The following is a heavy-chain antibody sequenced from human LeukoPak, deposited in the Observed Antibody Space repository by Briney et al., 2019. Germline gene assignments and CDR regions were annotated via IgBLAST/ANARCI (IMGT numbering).Heavy chain of an antibody. J-gene: IGHJ4*02. D-gene: IGHD2/OR15-2a*01. CDR3: AGHHPRNTVDF. Sequence: ASGTLSLTCTVSGGSISSYYWSWIRQPPGKGLEWIAYISDIGSINYNPSLKSRVTISLDTSKNQFSLKLSSVTAADTAVYYCAGHHPRNTVDFWGQGTLVTVSS. CDR2: ISDIGSI. V-gene: IGHV4-59*08. CDR1: GGSISSYY.